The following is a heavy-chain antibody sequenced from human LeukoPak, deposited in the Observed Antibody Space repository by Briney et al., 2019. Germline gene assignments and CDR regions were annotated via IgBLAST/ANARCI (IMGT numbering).Heavy chain of an antibody. CDR2: IHTSGST. CDR1: GGSISSYY. D-gene: IGHD4-17*01. Sequence: SETLSLTCTVSGGSISSYYWSWIRQPAGKGLEWIGRIHTSGSTNYNPSLKSRVTMSVDTSKNQFSLKLSSVTAADTAVYYCARGQYSYGDYRCYMDVWGKGTTVTISS. J-gene: IGHJ6*03. CDR3: ARGQYSYGDYRCYMDV. V-gene: IGHV4-4*07.